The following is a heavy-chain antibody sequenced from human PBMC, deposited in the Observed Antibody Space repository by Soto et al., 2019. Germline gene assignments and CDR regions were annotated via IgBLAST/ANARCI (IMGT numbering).Heavy chain of an antibody. J-gene: IGHJ1*01. CDR1: GGSISSSNW. D-gene: IGHD1-26*01. Sequence: QVQLQESGPGLVKPSGTLSLTCAVSGGSISSSNWWSWVRQPPGKGLVWIGEIYHSGSTNYNPSLKSRITISVDKSKNQFSLKLGSVTAADTAVYYCAILLYGSTQYFQHWGQGTLVTVSS. CDR2: IYHSGST. CDR3: AILLYGSTQYFQH. V-gene: IGHV4-4*02.